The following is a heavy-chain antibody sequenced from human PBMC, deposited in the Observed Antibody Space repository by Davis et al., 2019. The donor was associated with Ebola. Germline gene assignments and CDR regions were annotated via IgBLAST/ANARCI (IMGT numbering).Heavy chain of an antibody. D-gene: IGHD6-19*01. Sequence: PGGSLRLSCAASGFTFSSYGMHWVRQAPGKGLEWVAFIRYDGSNKYYADSVKGRFTISRDNSKNTLYLQMNSLRAEDTAVYYCAKYGSSGWTPFDYWGQGTLVTVSS. J-gene: IGHJ4*02. CDR3: AKYGSSGWTPFDY. CDR2: IRYDGSNK. V-gene: IGHV3-30*02. CDR1: GFTFSSYG.